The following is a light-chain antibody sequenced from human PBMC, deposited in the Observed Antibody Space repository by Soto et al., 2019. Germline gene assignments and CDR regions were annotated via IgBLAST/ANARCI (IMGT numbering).Light chain of an antibody. CDR1: SSNVGGYNY. J-gene: IGLJ3*02. CDR2: GDS. V-gene: IGLV2-14*01. CDR3: SSYTSDSTWV. Sequence: QSVLSQPASVSGSPGQSITISCTGTSSNVGGYNYVSCFQQHPGKASKLLIYGDSNRSSGISNRFSGSKSPNTASLTISGLHAEDEADYYCSSYTSDSTWVFGGGTK.